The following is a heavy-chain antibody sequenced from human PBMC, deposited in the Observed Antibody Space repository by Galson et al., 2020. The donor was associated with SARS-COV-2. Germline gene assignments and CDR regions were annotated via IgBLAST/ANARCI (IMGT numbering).Heavy chain of an antibody. Sequence: ASETLSLTCTVSGGSISSYYWSWTRQPPGKGLEWIGYISYTGSTNYNPSLKSRVTISVDMSKNQFSLKLSSVTAADTAIYYCARTVTMVRGVIADYFDYWGQGTLLTVSS. CDR3: ARTVTMVRGVIADYFDY. J-gene: IGHJ4*02. V-gene: IGHV4-59*01. D-gene: IGHD3-10*01. CDR1: GGSISSYY. CDR2: ISYTGST.